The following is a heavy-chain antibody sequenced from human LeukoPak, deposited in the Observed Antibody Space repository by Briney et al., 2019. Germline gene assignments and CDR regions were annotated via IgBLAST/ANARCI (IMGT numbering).Heavy chain of an antibody. V-gene: IGHV1-2*02. CDR2: LNPNSGGT. CDR3: ARGKERDYDPLTGYVLGYFYHGMDF. J-gene: IGHJ6*02. CDR1: GYTFTGYY. Sequence: ASVKVSCKASGYTFTGYYIHWVRQAPGQGLEWMAWLNPNSGGTNLAQKFQDRVTLTRDASITTGYMELSGLRPDDTAVYYCARGKERDYDPLTGYVLGYFYHGMDFWGQGTTVTVSS. D-gene: IGHD3-9*01.